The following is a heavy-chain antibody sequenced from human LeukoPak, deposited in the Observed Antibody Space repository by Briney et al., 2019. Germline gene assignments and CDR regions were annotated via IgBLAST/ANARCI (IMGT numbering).Heavy chain of an antibody. Sequence: SETLSLTCTVSGGSISGWYWSWIRQPPGKGLEWIGYIYYSGSTNYNPSLKSRVTISVDTSKNQFSLKLSSVTAADTAVYYCARLGYEANAFDIWGQGTMVTVSS. CDR1: GGSISGWY. CDR2: IYYSGST. V-gene: IGHV4-59*01. J-gene: IGHJ3*02. D-gene: IGHD2-8*01. CDR3: ARLGYEANAFDI.